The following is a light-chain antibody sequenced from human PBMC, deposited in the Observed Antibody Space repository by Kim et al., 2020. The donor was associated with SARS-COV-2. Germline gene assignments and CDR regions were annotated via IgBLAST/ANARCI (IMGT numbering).Light chain of an antibody. CDR3: LLYYGGAQV. V-gene: IGLV7-43*01. CDR2: STS. J-gene: IGLJ3*02. CDR1: TEADTSGYY. Sequence: PGGAVTLPDASSTEADTSGYYPNWFQQKPGQAPRAVIDSTSNKHSWTPARFSGSLLGGKAALTLSGVQPEDEAEYYCLLYYGGAQVFGGGTKLTVL.